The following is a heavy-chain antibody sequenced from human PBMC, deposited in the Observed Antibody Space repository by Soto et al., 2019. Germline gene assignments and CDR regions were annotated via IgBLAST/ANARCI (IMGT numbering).Heavy chain of an antibody. D-gene: IGHD2-15*01. Sequence: TSETLSLTCAVYGGSISGYYWSWIRQPPGKGLEWIGEINHSGSTNYNPSLKSRVTISVDTSKNQFSLKLSSVTAADTAVYYCARSVRYCTGGSCYFTRHAFDIWRQGTMDPVS. CDR1: GGSISGYY. CDR3: ARSVRYCTGGSCYFTRHAFDI. J-gene: IGHJ3*02. V-gene: IGHV4-34*01. CDR2: INHSGST.